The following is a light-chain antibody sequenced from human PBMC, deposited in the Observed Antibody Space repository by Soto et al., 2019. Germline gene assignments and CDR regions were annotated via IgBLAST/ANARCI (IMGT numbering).Light chain of an antibody. CDR1: QSVSSSY. CDR3: QQYGSSPVT. J-gene: IGKJ4*01. CDR2: GAS. V-gene: IGKV3-20*01. Sequence: EIVLTQSPGNLSLSPGERATLSCRASQSVSSSYLAWYQQKPGQAPRLLIYGASSRATGIPDRFSGSGSGTDFTLTISRLEPEDFAVYYWQQYGSSPVTYGGGTKVEIK.